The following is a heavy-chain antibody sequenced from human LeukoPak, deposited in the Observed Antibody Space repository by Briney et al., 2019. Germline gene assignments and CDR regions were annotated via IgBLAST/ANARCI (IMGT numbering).Heavy chain of an antibody. CDR2: INGSGGRT. V-gene: IGHV3-23*01. D-gene: IGHD5-24*01. CDR3: AKSGYNRFDY. Sequence: PGGTLRLSCAASGFTFSSYAMTWVRQAPGKGLEWVSDINGSGGRTNYADSVKGRFTISRDNSKNTLYLQMNSLRAEDTAVYYCAKSGYNRFDYWGQGTRVTVSS. J-gene: IGHJ4*02. CDR1: GFTFSSYA.